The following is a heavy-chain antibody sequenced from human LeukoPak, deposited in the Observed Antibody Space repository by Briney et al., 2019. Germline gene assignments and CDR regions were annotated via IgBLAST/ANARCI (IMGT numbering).Heavy chain of an antibody. V-gene: IGHV4-34*01. CDR1: GGSFSGYY. CDR3: ARDAFCLNGVCYSGRYDY. CDR2: VNSRGSA. J-gene: IGHJ4*02. D-gene: IGHD2-21*02. Sequence: SETLSLTCAAHGGSFSGYYWTWIRQSPGKGMEWIGEVNSRGSANYNPSLTSRVTISVDTSKNQFSLRLTSVTAADAGVYYCARDAFCLNGVCYSGRYDYWGPGILVSVSS.